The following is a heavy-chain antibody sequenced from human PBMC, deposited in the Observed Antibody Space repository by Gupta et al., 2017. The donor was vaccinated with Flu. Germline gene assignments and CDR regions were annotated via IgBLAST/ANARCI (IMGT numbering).Heavy chain of an antibody. CDR1: GFSFSGYA. D-gene: IGHD6-6*01. V-gene: IGHV3-23*01. CDR2: IRGNGVHT. CDR3: AKGPGKNVTPEGEISSAYGFHI. J-gene: IGHJ3*02. Sequence: YLLQSGGGVAQPGGSLRLTCAASGFSFSGYAMSWVRQAPGKGREWVSSIRGNGVHTYYADSVKGRVTVSRDNSQNTLYLQIDTMRAEDTAKYFCAKGPGKNVTPEGEISSAYGFHIWGQGTMVT.